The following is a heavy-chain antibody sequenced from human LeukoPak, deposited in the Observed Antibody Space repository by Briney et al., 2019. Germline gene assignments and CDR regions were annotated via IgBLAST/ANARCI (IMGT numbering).Heavy chain of an antibody. Sequence: EASVKVSCKVSGYTLTELSMHWVRQAPGKGLEWMGGLGPEDGETMYAQMFQGRVTMTEDTSTDTAYMELSSLRSEDTAVYYCATARLLDTAMVDFDYWGQGTLVTVSS. CDR2: LGPEDGET. V-gene: IGHV1-24*01. CDR3: ATARLLDTAMVDFDY. J-gene: IGHJ4*02. D-gene: IGHD5-18*01. CDR1: GYTLTELS.